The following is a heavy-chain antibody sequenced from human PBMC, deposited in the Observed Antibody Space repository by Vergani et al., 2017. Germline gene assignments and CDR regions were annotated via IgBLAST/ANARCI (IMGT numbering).Heavy chain of an antibody. CDR3: ARARVVPVPGVYFDY. CDR2: VYYTGDYTGDT. Sequence: QVHLHESGPGLVKPSGTLSLTCTVSGGSLTNSFWNWIRQTPGKGLEWIGYVYYTGDYTGDTNYNPSLKSRVTTSIDMSKNQFSLELTSVTAADAAVYYCARARVVPVPGVYFDYWGQGTLVTVSS. V-gene: IGHV4-59*01. CDR1: GGSLTNSF. J-gene: IGHJ4*02. D-gene: IGHD2-2*01.